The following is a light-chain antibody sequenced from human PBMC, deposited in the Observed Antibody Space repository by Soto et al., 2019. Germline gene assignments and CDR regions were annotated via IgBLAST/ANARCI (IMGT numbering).Light chain of an antibody. CDR1: QDISSW. CDR2: AAS. J-gene: IGKJ5*01. CDR3: QQSYSTPIT. V-gene: IGKV1-12*01. Sequence: IQMTQTQSSLSASVVDRVPINCRASQDISSWLAWYQQKPGKAPKLLIYAASSLQSGVPSRFSGSGSGTDFTLTISSLQPEDFATYYCQQSYSTPITFGQGTRLEIK.